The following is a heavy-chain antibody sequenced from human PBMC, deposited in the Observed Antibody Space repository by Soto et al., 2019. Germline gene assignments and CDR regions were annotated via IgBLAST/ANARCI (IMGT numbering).Heavy chain of an antibody. CDR1: GGSISSSSYY. Sequence: PSETLSLTCTVSGGSISSSSYYWGWIRQPPGKGLEWIGSIYYSGSTYYNPSLKSRVTISVDTSKNQFSLKLSSVTAAGTAVYYCARRRGDYDPAFDYWGQGTLVTVSS. CDR3: ARRRGDYDPAFDY. CDR2: IYYSGST. J-gene: IGHJ4*02. D-gene: IGHD4-17*01. V-gene: IGHV4-39*01.